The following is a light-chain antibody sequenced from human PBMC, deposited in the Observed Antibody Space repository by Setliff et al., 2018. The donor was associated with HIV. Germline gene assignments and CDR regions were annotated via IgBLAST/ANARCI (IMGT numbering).Light chain of an antibody. Sequence: QSVLTQPASVSGSPGQSITISRTGTSSDFGYYNYVSWYQQHPGKAPKLMIYDVSSRPSGVSNRFSGSKSGNTASLTISGLQAEDEADYYCISYTTSSLCLFGSGTKVTVL. CDR1: SSDFGYYNY. CDR2: DVS. J-gene: IGLJ1*01. V-gene: IGLV2-14*03. CDR3: ISYTTSSLCL.